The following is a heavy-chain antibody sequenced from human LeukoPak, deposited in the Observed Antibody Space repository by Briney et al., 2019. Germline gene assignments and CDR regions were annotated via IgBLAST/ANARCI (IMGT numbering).Heavy chain of an antibody. CDR2: IYYSGST. CDR3: ARGGLLYSSSWYYWFDP. V-gene: IGHV4-59*01. J-gene: IGHJ5*02. D-gene: IGHD6-13*01. CDR1: GGSISSYY. Sequence: SSETLSLTCTVSGGSISSYYWSWIRQPPGKGLEWIGYIYYSGSTNYNPSLKSRVTISVDTSKNQFSLKLSSVTAADTAVYYCARGGLLYSSSWYYWFDPWGQGTLVTVPS.